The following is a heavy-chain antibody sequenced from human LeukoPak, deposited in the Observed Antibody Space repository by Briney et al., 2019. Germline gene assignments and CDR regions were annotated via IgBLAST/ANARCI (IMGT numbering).Heavy chain of an antibody. D-gene: IGHD6-13*01. CDR3: ARSKDVAGPGTNAFDI. J-gene: IGHJ3*02. V-gene: IGHV6-1*01. Sequence: SQTLSLTCAISGDSVSSNSAAWNWITQSPSRGLEWLGRTYYRSKWYNNYAVSVRSRITINPDTSKNQFSLQLNSVTPEDTAVYYCARSKDVAGPGTNAFDIWGQGTMVTVSS. CDR2: TYYRSKWYN. CDR1: GDSVSSNSAA.